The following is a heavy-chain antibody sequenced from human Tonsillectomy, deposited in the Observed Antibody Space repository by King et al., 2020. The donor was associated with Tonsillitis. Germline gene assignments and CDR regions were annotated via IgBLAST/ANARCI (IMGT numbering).Heavy chain of an antibody. CDR2: IYYSGST. CDR1: GGSISSYY. Sequence: VQLQESGPGLVKPSETLSLTCTVSGGSISSYYWSWIRQPPGKGLEWIGYIYYSGSTNYNPSLKSRVTISVDTSKNQFSLKLSSVTAADTAVYYCARHSFFEGFGSSTFDYWGQGTLVTVSS. CDR3: ARHSFFEGFGSSTFDY. V-gene: IGHV4-59*08. J-gene: IGHJ4*02. D-gene: IGHD3-3*01.